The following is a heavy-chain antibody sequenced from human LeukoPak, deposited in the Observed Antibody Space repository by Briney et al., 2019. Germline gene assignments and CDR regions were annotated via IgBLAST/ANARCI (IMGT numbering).Heavy chain of an antibody. V-gene: IGHV1-69*04. Sequence: ASVKASCKASGGTFSSYAISWVRQAPGQGLEWMGRIIPILGIANYAQKFQGRVTITADKSTSTAYMELSSLRSEDTAVYYCARGIGSEWLLFDYWGQGTLVTVSS. CDR1: GGTFSSYA. CDR3: ARGIGSEWLLFDY. D-gene: IGHD3-3*01. CDR2: IIPILGIA. J-gene: IGHJ4*02.